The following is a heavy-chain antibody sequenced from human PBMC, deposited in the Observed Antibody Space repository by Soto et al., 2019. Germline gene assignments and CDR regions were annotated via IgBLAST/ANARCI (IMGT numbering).Heavy chain of an antibody. CDR2: FDPEDGET. CDR3: ATVSYYDFWSGGPGY. Sequence: ASVKVSFKVSGYTLTELSMHWVRQAPGKGLEWMGGFDPEDGETIYAQKFQGRVTMTEDTSTDTAYMELSSLRSEDTAVYYCATVSYYDFWSGGPGYWGQGTLVTVSS. D-gene: IGHD3-3*01. J-gene: IGHJ4*02. V-gene: IGHV1-24*01. CDR1: GYTLTELS.